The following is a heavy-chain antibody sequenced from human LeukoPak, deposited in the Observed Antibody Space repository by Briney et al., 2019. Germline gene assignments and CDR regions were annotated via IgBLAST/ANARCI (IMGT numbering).Heavy chain of an antibody. CDR2: IYPGDSNA. D-gene: IGHD5-18*01. V-gene: IGHV5-51*01. Sequence: PGESLKISCKTSGFTFTNYCIGWVRQMPGEGLEWMGIIYPGDSNAIYSPSFQGQVTFSVDWSISTAYLQWSSLKASDTAMYYCATRPGYSYVHYFDYWGQGTLVTVSS. CDR3: ATRPGYSYVHYFDY. CDR1: GFTFTNYC. J-gene: IGHJ4*02.